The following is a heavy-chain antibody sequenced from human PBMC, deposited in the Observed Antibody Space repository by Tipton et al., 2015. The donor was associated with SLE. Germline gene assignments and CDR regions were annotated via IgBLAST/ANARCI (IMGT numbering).Heavy chain of an antibody. V-gene: IGHV4-59*07. D-gene: IGHD6-6*01. CDR1: NGSINYYH. Sequence: TLSLTCTVSNGSINYYHWSWIRQPPGKGLEWIGWIYSSGTTSHNPSLKSRVTLSVDTSKNQFSLKLTSVTAADTAMYYCARNAGSYSSSMGYYHYYFMDVWGQGTTVTVSS. CDR2: IYSSGTT. CDR3: ARNAGSYSSSMGYYHYYFMDV. J-gene: IGHJ6*03.